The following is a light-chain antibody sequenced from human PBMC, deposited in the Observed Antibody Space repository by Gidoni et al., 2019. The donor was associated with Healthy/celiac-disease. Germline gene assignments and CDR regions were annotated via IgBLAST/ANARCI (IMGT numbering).Light chain of an antibody. Sequence: AIQLTQSPSSLSASVGDRVTITCRASKGISSALAWYQQKPGKAPKILIYDASSLESGVPSRFSGSGSGTDFTLTISSLQPEDFATYYCQQFNSYPYTFGQXTKLEIK. CDR1: KGISSA. J-gene: IGKJ2*01. CDR2: DAS. V-gene: IGKV1-13*02. CDR3: QQFNSYPYT.